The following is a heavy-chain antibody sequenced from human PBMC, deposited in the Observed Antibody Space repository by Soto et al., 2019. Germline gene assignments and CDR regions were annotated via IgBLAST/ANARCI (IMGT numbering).Heavy chain of an antibody. CDR3: GSDVYDSSGYYFYAMDV. Sequence: GSLSRSCVASGCIFSGYYMHWVRQATGEGLEWVSAICTSGAPYYSGSVKGLFTISRGNAKNSVYLQMNSLTAGDTAVYYCGSDVYDSSGYYFYAMDVWGPGTTVTVSS. D-gene: IGHD3-22*01. V-gene: IGHV3-13*05. CDR2: ICTSGAP. J-gene: IGHJ6*02. CDR1: GCIFSGYY.